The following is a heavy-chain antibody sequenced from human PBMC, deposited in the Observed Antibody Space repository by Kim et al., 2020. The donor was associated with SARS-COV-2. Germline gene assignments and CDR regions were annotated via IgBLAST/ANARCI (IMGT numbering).Heavy chain of an antibody. Sequence: SETLSLTCTVSGGSISSSSYYWGWIRQPPGKGLEWIGSIYYSGSTYYNPSLKSRVTISVDTSKNQFSLKLSSVTAADTAVYYCAREIHYYGSGNGMDVWGQGTTVTVSS. CDR1: GGSISSSSYY. CDR3: AREIHYYGSGNGMDV. D-gene: IGHD3-10*01. V-gene: IGHV4-39*07. CDR2: IYYSGST. J-gene: IGHJ6*02.